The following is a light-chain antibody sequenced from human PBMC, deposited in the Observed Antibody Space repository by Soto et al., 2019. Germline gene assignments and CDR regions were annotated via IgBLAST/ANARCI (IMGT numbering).Light chain of an antibody. CDR2: GAS. J-gene: IGKJ5*01. Sequence: EKVMRQSSANLYLYKGDRATLSGRASQSVSSNLAWYPQTPGQAPRLLSYGASTRATGIPARFSGSGSGTEFTLTISSLQSEDFAIYYCQQYNQWPPITVGQGTRLEIK. V-gene: IGKV3-15*01. CDR3: QQYNQWPPIT. CDR1: QSVSSN.